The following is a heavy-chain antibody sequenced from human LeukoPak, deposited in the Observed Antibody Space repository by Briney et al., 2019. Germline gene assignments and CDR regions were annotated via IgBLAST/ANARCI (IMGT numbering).Heavy chain of an antibody. V-gene: IGHV4-61*02. CDR3: ARSLGQLAPFDY. CDR1: GGSISSGSYY. CDR2: IYTSGST. Sequence: SETLSLTCTVSGGSISSGSYYWSWIRQPAGKGLEWIERIYTSGSTNYNPSLKSRVTISVDTSKNQFSLKLSSVTAADTAVYYCARSLGQLAPFDYWGQGTLVTVSS. D-gene: IGHD6-6*01. J-gene: IGHJ4*02.